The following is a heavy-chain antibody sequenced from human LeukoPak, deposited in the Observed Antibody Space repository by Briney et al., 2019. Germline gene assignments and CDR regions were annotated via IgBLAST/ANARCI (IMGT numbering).Heavy chain of an antibody. V-gene: IGHV5-51*01. CDR1: GYTFNTYW. J-gene: IGHJ1*01. CDR2: VYPDDSHT. CDR3: ARLSGGSWANTEYFPD. D-gene: IGHD7-27*01. Sequence: GESLTISCKASGYTFNTYWIGWVRQKPGKGLEWMAIVYPDDSHTRYSPSFQGHFTISADKTVTTAYLQWSSLEASDTAVYYCARLSGGSWANTEYFPDWGQGTLVIVSS.